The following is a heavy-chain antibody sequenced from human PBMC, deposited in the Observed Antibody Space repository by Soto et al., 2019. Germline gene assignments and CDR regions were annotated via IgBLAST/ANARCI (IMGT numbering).Heavy chain of an antibody. Sequence: SETLSLTCTVSGGSISSYYWSWIRQPPGKGLEWIGYIYYSGSTNYNPSLKSRVTISVDTSKNQFSLKLSSVTAEDTAVYYCARGGYYDSSGYYPSHNRYWGQGTLVTVSS. D-gene: IGHD3-22*01. CDR2: IYYSGST. V-gene: IGHV4-59*01. J-gene: IGHJ4*02. CDR3: ARGGYYDSSGYYPSHNRY. CDR1: GGSISSYY.